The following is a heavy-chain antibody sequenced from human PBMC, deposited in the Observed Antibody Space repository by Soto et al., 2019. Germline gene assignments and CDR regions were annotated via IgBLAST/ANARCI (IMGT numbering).Heavy chain of an antibody. CDR3: ASRERVDAFEI. V-gene: IGHV1-69*01. J-gene: IGHJ3*02. CDR2: IIPILGSA. CDR1: GGSFSSNA. Sequence: QVQLVQSGAEVKKPGSSVKVSCKASGGSFSSNAISWVRQAPGQGLEWMGGIIPILGSANYAQKFQDRLTITADGSPTTTYMELNSLRSEDAAVYYCASRERVDAFEICSQGTFGTVSS. D-gene: IGHD1-26*01.